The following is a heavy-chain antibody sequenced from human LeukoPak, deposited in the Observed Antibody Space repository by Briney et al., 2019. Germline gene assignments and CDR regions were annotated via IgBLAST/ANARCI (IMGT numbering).Heavy chain of an antibody. CDR2: INPNSGGT. CDR3: ARGIMITFGGVIDPDY. CDR1: GYIFTGYY. Sequence: ASVKVSCKASGYIFTGYYMHWVRQPPGQGLEWMGRINPNSGGTKYAQKFQGRVTMTRDTSISTAYMELSRLRSDDTAVYYCARGIMITFGGVIDPDYWGQGTLVTVSS. J-gene: IGHJ4*02. D-gene: IGHD3-16*02. V-gene: IGHV1-2*06.